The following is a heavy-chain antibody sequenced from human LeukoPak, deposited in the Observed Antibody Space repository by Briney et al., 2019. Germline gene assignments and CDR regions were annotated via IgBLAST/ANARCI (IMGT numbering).Heavy chain of an antibody. J-gene: IGHJ5*02. Sequence: SVKVSCKASGGTFTSYAISWVRQAPGQGLEWMGRIIPIFGTANYAQKFQGRVTITTDESTSTAYMELSSLRSEDTAVYYCARNYYDSSGYYNHWGQGTLVTVSS. D-gene: IGHD3-22*01. CDR2: IIPIFGTA. V-gene: IGHV1-69*05. CDR3: ARNYYDSSGYYNH. CDR1: GGTFTSYA.